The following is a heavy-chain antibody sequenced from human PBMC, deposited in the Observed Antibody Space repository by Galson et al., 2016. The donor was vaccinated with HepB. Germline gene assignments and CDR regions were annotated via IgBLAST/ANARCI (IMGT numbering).Heavy chain of an antibody. D-gene: IGHD3-9*01. V-gene: IGHV3-30*18. CDR1: GFTFNVYG. Sequence: SLRLSCAASGFTFNVYGMHWVRQAPGKGLEWVASISHDGSNSYHVDSVKGRFTISRDNFKSTLYLKMNSLRGEDTAIYYCAKGDYDVLRYSDHWGQGTLVTVSS. CDR3: AKGDYDVLRYSDH. CDR2: ISHDGSNS. J-gene: IGHJ4*02.